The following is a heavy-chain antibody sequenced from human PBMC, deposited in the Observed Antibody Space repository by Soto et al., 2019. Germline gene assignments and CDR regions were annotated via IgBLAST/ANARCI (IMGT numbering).Heavy chain of an antibody. V-gene: IGHV3-30*18. J-gene: IGHJ4*02. CDR1: GFTFSSYG. CDR3: AKDLDYPYYFDY. D-gene: IGHD5-12*01. CDR2: ISYDGSNK. Sequence: QVQLVESGGGVVQPGRSLRLSCAASGFTFSSYGMHWVRQAPGKGLEWVAVISYDGSNKYYADSVKDRFTISRDNSKNTLYLQMNSLRAEDTAVYYCAKDLDYPYYFDYWGQGTLVTVSS.